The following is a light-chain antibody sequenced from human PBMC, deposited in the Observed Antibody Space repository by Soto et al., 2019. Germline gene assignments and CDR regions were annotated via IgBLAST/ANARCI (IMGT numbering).Light chain of an antibody. Sequence: DIQMTQSPSSLSASVGDRVIITCQASQDIKKYLNWYQQKPGKAPKLLIYETSNLETGVPSRFSGSGSGTDFTFTISTLQSEDLATYYCQQYDNIPLTFGPGPKVDIK. CDR1: QDIKKY. CDR2: ETS. V-gene: IGKV1-33*01. J-gene: IGKJ3*01. CDR3: QQYDNIPLT.